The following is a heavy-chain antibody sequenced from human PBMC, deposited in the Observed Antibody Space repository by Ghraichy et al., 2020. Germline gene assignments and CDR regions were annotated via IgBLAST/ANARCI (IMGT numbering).Heavy chain of an antibody. CDR2: IVVGSGNT. V-gene: IGHV1-58*01. D-gene: IGHD3-10*01. J-gene: IGHJ4*02. CDR3: AARYYYGSGSYPY. CDR1: GFTFTSSA. Sequence: SVKVSCKAFGFTFTSSAVQWVRQARGQRLEWIGWIVVGSGNTNYAQKFQERVTITRDMSTSTAYMELSSLRSEDTAVYYCAARYYYGSGSYPYWGQGTLVTVSS.